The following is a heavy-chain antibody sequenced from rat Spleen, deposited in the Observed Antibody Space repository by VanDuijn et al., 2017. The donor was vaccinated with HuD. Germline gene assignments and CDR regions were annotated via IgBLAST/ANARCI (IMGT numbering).Heavy chain of an antibody. D-gene: IGHD1-7*01. Sequence: EVQLVESGGGLVQPGRSLKLSCAASRLTFSNYYMAWVRQAPTKGLEWVANINYDGISSYYRDSVKGRFTISRDNAKSTLYLQMDSLRSEDTATYYCARPDYGYPFAYWGQGTLVTVSS. V-gene: IGHV5-7*01. CDR2: INYDGISS. CDR3: ARPDYGYPFAY. CDR1: RLTFSNYY. J-gene: IGHJ3*01.